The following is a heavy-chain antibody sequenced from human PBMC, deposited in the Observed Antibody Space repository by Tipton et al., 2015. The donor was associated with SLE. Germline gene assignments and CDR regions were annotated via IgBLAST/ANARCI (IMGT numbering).Heavy chain of an antibody. Sequence: TLSLTCAVYGGSFSGYYWSWIRQPPGKGLEWIGEINHSGSTNYNPSLKSRVTISVDTSKNQFSLKLSSVTAADTAVYYCATGYDFQTGWFQHWGQGNLVTVSS. J-gene: IGHJ1*01. D-gene: IGHD5-12*01. CDR3: ATGYDFQTGWFQH. V-gene: IGHV4-34*01. CDR2: INHSGST. CDR1: GGSFSGYY.